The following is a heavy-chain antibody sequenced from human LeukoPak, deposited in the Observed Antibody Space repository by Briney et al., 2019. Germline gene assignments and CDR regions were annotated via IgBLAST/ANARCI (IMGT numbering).Heavy chain of an antibody. CDR2: ISGSGGST. CDR3: ASSGIVGATSDFDY. V-gene: IGHV3-23*01. D-gene: IGHD1-26*01. CDR1: GFTFSSYG. J-gene: IGHJ4*02. Sequence: PGGSLRLSCAASGFTFSSYGMSWVRQAPGKGLEWVSAISGSGGSTYYADSVKGRFTISRDNSKNTLYLQMNSLRAEDTAVYYCASSGIVGATSDFDYWGQGTLVTVSS.